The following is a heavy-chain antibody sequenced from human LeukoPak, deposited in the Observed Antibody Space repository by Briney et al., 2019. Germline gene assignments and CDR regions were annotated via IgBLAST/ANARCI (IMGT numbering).Heavy chain of an antibody. Sequence: GWCLRLSCEASGFTLSNTWMSWVRQAPGKGLEWVGRIKGTTAYAAPVKGRFTISRDDSKNTLYLQMNSLKTEDTAVYYCIAPVTWGQGTLVTVSS. D-gene: IGHD4-17*01. CDR3: IAPVT. V-gene: IGHV3-15*01. CDR1: GFTLSNTW. J-gene: IGHJ4*02. CDR2: IKGTT.